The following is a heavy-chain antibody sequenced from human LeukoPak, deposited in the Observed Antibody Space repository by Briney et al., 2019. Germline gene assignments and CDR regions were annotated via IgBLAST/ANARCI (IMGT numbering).Heavy chain of an antibody. CDR2: IYTSGIT. CDR1: GGSINNYY. CDR3: ARVGIRGIPETWWFDP. D-gene: IGHD3-10*01. Sequence: SETLSLTCSVSGGSINNYYWSWMRQPAGKGLEWIGRIYTSGITNYNPSLKSRVTISVDTSKNQFSLKLTSVTAADTAVYYCARVGIRGIPETWWFDPWGQGTLVTVSS. V-gene: IGHV4-4*07. J-gene: IGHJ5*02.